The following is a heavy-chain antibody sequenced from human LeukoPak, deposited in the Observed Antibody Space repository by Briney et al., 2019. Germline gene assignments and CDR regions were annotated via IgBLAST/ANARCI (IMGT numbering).Heavy chain of an antibody. Sequence: GGSLRLSCAASGFTFSDYYMSWIRQAPGKGLEWVSYISSSGSTIYYADSVKGRFTISRDNAKNSLYLQMNSLRAEDTAVYYCTTDGAFVVVPAASDYWDQGTLVTVSS. J-gene: IGHJ4*02. V-gene: IGHV3-11*01. CDR1: GFTFSDYY. D-gene: IGHD2-2*01. CDR3: TTDGAFVVVPAASDY. CDR2: ISSSGSTI.